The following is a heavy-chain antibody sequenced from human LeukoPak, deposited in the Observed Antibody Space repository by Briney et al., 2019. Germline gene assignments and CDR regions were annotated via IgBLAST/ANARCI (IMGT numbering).Heavy chain of an antibody. CDR2: IIPIFGTA. D-gene: IGHD6-19*01. CDR3: ARVLRLAVEVFDY. V-gene: IGHV1-69*13. J-gene: IGHJ4*02. Sequence: ASVKVSCKASGGTFSSYAISWVRQAPGQGLEWMGGIIPIFGTANYAQKFQGRVTITADESTSTAYMELSSLRSEDTAVYYCARVLRLAVEVFDYWGQGTLVTVSS. CDR1: GGTFSSYA.